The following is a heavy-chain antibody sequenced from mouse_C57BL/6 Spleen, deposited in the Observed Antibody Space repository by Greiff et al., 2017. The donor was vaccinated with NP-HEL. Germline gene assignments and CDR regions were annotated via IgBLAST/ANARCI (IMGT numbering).Heavy chain of an antibody. CDR1: GYSITSGYY. V-gene: IGHV3-6*01. J-gene: IGHJ1*03. CDR2: ISYDGSN. Sequence: EVKLQESGPGLVKPSQSLSLTCSVTGYSITSGYYWNWIRQFPGNKLEWMGYISYDGSNNYNPSLKNRISITRDTSKNQFFLKLNSVTTEDTATYYCAGLDGYFWYFDVWGTGTTVTVSS. D-gene: IGHD2-3*01. CDR3: AGLDGYFWYFDV.